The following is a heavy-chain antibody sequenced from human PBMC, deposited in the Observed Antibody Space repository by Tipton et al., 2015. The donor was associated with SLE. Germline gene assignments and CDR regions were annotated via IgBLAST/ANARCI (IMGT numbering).Heavy chain of an antibody. CDR2: IYYSGST. CDR1: GGSISSSSYY. J-gene: IGHJ3*02. D-gene: IGHD5-24*01. V-gene: IGHV4-39*07. CDR3: ARKRNGMGI. Sequence: TLSLTCTVSGGSISSSSYYWGWIRQPPGKGLGWIGSIYYSGSTYYNPSLKSRVTISVDTSKNQFSLKLSSVTAADTAVYYCARKRNGMGIWGQGTMVTVSS.